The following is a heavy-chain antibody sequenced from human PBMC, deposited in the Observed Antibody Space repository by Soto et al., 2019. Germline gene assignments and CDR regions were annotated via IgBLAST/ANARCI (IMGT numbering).Heavy chain of an antibody. J-gene: IGHJ6*02. CDR1: GGTFSSYA. CDR2: IIPIFGTA. V-gene: IGHV1-69*12. CDR3: ATTWGLEMATIPYYGMGV. D-gene: IGHD5-12*01. Sequence: QVQLVQSGAEVKKPGSSVNVSCKASGGTFSSYAISWVRQAPGQGLEWMGGIIPIFGTANYAQKFQGRVTITADESTSTXXMELSSLRSEDTAVYYCATTWGLEMATIPYYGMGVWGQGTTVTVSS.